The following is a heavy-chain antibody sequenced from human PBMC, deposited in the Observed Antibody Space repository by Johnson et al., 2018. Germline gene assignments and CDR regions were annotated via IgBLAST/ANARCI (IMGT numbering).Heavy chain of an antibody. Sequence: VQLVQSGGGLVQPGGSLRLSCAASGFTFSNYDMHWVRQTTGTGPEWVSAIGRAGDTYYVGSVQGRFPISSENAKNSLFLQVNSLRVADTAVYYCVRDPIDAGLSGAFDIWGQVTTVTVSS. CDR1: GFTFSNYD. CDR3: VRDPIDAGLSGAFDI. J-gene: IGHJ3*02. CDR2: IGRAGDT. V-gene: IGHV3-13*01. D-gene: IGHD3-16*02.